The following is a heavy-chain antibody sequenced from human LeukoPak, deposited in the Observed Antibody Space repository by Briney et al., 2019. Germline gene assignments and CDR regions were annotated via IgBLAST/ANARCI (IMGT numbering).Heavy chain of an antibody. J-gene: IGHJ6*02. CDR3: AKDLVVRKPGYGDNSYYYYYVMDV. D-gene: IGHD4-23*01. CDR2: ISYDGSNK. CDR1: GFSFSSYD. Sequence: PWETLCLSCAASGFSFSSYDMRWIRQAPGKGLEWVAVISYDGSNKYYADSVKGRFTIYKDNSKNTLYLQMNSVKAEDTAVYYCAKDLVVRKPGYGDNSYYYYYVMDVWGQGTTVTVSS. V-gene: IGHV3-30*18.